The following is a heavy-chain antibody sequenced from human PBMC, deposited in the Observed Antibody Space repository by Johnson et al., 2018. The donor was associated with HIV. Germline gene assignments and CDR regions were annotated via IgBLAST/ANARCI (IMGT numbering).Heavy chain of an antibody. J-gene: IGHJ3*01. Sequence: QVQLVESGGGVVQPGRSLRLSCVGSGFTFSGYAMHWVRQAPGKGLEWVANIKQDGNDKYYADSVKGRFTISRDNSKNTLYLQMNSLRDDDTALYYCVKRGGRGWGAFDVWGRGTVVTVSS. CDR1: GFTFSGYA. CDR3: VKRGGRGWGAFDV. V-gene: IGHV3-30*18. CDR2: IKQDGNDK. D-gene: IGHD3-16*01.